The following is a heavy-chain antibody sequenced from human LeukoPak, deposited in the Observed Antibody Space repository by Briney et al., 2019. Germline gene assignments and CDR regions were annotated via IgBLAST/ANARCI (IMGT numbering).Heavy chain of an antibody. CDR3: ARDRFPGTSIVDAFDI. D-gene: IGHD1-7*01. CDR2: IYYSGST. Sequence: PSETLSLTCTVSGGSISSYYWSWIRQPPGKGLEWIGCIYYSGSTNYNPSLKSRVTISVDTSKNQFSLKLSSVTAADTAVYYCARDRFPGTSIVDAFDIWGQGTMVTVSS. J-gene: IGHJ3*02. V-gene: IGHV4-59*01. CDR1: GGSISSYY.